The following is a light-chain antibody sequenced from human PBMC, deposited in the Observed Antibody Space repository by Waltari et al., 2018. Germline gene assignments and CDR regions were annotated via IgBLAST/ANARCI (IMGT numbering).Light chain of an antibody. CDR1: QSVSVN. J-gene: IGKJ4*01. CDR2: RAS. Sequence: EVVLTQSPATLSLSPGERATLSCRASQSVSVNLACYQHRPGQAPRLLIYRASTRATGIPARCSGSGSGTEFTLTISSLESEDFAVYYCQQSHNWPPRTFGGGTKVEIK. CDR3: QQSHNWPPRT. V-gene: IGKV3-15*01.